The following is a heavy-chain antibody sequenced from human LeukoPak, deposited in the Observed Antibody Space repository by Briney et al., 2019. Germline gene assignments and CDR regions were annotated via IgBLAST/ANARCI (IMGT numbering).Heavy chain of an antibody. J-gene: IGHJ4*02. CDR2: IYYSGST. V-gene: IGHV4-59*01. CDR3: ARLNSYYHSRGSYRIYHFAY. Sequence: SETLSLTCTVSGGSISSYYWSWIRQPPGKGLEWIGYIYYSGSTNYNPSLKSRVTISVDTSKNQFSLKLSSVTAADTAVFYCARLNSYYHSRGSYRIYHFAYWGQGTMVTVSS. CDR1: GGSISSYY. D-gene: IGHD3-22*01.